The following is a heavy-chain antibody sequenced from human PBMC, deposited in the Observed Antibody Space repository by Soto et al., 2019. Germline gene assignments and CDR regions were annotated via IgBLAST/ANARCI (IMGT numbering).Heavy chain of an antibody. CDR1: GFTFSFYA. Sequence: QVQLVESGGGVVQPGRSLRLSCAASGFTFSFYAIHWVRQAPGKGLEWVAVISYDGSNKYYADSVKGRFTISRDNSENTLYLQMNSLRAEDTAVYYCAKAGDEDSGRYFDYWGQGTLVTVSS. V-gene: IGHV3-30*18. CDR3: AKAGDEDSGRYFDY. D-gene: IGHD5-12*01. J-gene: IGHJ4*02. CDR2: ISYDGSNK.